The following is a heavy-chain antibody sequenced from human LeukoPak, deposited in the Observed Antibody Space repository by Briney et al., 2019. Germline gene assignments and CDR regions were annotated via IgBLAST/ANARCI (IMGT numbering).Heavy chain of an antibody. CDR1: GFSFSDYE. J-gene: IGHJ4*02. CDR2: VSERGRTT. V-gene: IGHV3-11*01. Sequence: GGSLRLSCAASGFSFSDYELTWVRQVPGKGLEWISYVSERGRTTSYADSVKGRFTISRDNAKNSLYVQMNNLRAEDTALYYCARVNGSGSYFGHFDYWGQGTLVTVSS. CDR3: ARVNGSGSYFGHFDY. D-gene: IGHD3-10*01.